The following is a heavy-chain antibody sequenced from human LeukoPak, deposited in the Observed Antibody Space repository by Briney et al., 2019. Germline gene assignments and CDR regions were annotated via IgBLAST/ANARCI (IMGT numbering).Heavy chain of an antibody. CDR1: GFTFTSHW. CDR3: AGDIDRVHGD. Sequence: PGGSLSLACAASGFTFTSHWMTWVRQAPGKGLEWVANIRGDGGDKYYVDSVKGRFTISRDNAKNSVYLQMNSLRGEDTAVYYCAGDIDRVHGDGGQGTLVTVSS. CDR2: IRGDGGDK. V-gene: IGHV3-7*01. D-gene: IGHD2-15*01. J-gene: IGHJ4*02.